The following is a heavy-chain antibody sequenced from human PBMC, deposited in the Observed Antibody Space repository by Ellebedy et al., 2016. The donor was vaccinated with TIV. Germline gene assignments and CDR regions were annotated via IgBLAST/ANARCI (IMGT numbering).Heavy chain of an antibody. Sequence: GSLRLXXTVSGSSISSYYWTWIRQPPGRGLEWIGHIYSSGSTKYNPSLKGRVSMSVDTSKNQFSLRLSSVTAADTAVYYCARTTAFDVWGQGTMVTVSS. V-gene: IGHV4-59*01. CDR2: IYSSGST. J-gene: IGHJ3*01. CDR3: ARTTAFDV. CDR1: GSSISSYY. D-gene: IGHD1-1*01.